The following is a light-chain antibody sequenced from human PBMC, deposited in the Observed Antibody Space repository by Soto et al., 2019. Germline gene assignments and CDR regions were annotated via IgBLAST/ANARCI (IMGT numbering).Light chain of an antibody. CDR1: SGHSSYA. V-gene: IGLV4-69*01. CDR3: QTWGTGIQV. J-gene: IGLJ2*01. Sequence: QLVLTQSPSASASLGASVKLTCTLSSGHSSYAIAWHQQQPEKGPRYLMNLNSDGSHSKGDGIPDRFSGSSSRAERYLTISSLQSEDEADYYCQTWGTGIQVFGGGTKVTVL. CDR2: LNSDGSH.